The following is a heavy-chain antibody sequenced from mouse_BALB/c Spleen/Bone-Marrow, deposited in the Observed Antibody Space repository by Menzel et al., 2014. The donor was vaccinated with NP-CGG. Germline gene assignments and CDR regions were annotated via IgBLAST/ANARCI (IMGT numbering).Heavy chain of an antibody. D-gene: IGHD2-3*01. Sequence: EVKLVESGGGLVQPGGSLRLSCATSGFTFTDYYMNWVRQPPGKALEWLGFIRNKAYSYTTEYSASVKGRFTISRDNSQSILYLKMNTLRAEDSATYYCARDMGGLLFGYWGQGTTLTVSS. V-gene: IGHV7-3*02. CDR3: ARDMGGLLFGY. CDR1: GFTFTDYY. CDR2: IRNKAYSYTT. J-gene: IGHJ2*01.